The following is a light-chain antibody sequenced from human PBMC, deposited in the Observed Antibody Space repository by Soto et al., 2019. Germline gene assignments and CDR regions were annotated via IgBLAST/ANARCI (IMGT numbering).Light chain of an antibody. V-gene: IGKV3D-7*01. CDR1: QSVSSIY. Sequence: EIVMTQSPATLSLSPGERTTLSCRASQSVSSIYLSWYQQKPGQAPRLLIYAASTMATDIPARFSGSGSGTDFGLTISSLQPEDFAVYYCQQDYTFPLTFGGGTKVEIK. CDR2: AAS. CDR3: QQDYTFPLT. J-gene: IGKJ4*01.